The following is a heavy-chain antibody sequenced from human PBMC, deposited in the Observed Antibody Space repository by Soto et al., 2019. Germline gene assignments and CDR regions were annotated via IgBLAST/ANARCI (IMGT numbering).Heavy chain of an antibody. CDR2: IIPIFGTA. CDR3: ARSSGSYRWYFDY. J-gene: IGHJ4*02. V-gene: IGHV1-69*13. D-gene: IGHD1-26*01. CDR1: GGTFSRYA. Sequence: SVKVSCKASGGTFSRYAISWVRQAPGQGLEWMGGIIPIFGTANYAQKFQGRVTITADESTSTAYMELSSLRSEDTAVYYCARSSGSYRWYFDYWGQGTLVTVSS.